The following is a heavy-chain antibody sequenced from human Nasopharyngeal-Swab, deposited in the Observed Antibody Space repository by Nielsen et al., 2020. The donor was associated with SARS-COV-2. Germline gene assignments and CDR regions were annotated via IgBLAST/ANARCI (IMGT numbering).Heavy chain of an antibody. D-gene: IGHD1-26*01. CDR2: ISAYNGNT. J-gene: IGHJ6*02. CDR1: GYTFTSYG. Sequence: ASVKVSCKASGYTFTSYGISWVRQAPGQGLEWMGWISAYNGNTSYAQKLQGRVTMTTDTSTSTAYMELRSLRSDDTAVYYCARDSPYGGATPHYYYYGMDVWGQGTTVTVSS. CDR3: ARDSPYGGATPHYYYYGMDV. V-gene: IGHV1-18*01.